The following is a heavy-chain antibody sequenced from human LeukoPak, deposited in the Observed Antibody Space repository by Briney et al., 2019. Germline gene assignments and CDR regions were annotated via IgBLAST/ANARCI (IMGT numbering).Heavy chain of an antibody. D-gene: IGHD3-22*01. CDR3: ASRYYYDSSGYTR. CDR1: GVPISSSCYY. Sequence: ETLSLTCTVSGVPISSSCYYWGWLRQPPGKGLDLFVSIYYSGSTYYNPSLKSRVTISVDTSKNKFSLKLSSVTAADTAVYYCASRYYYDSSGYTRWGQGILVTVSS. CDR2: IYYSGST. J-gene: IGHJ4*02. V-gene: IGHV4-39*01.